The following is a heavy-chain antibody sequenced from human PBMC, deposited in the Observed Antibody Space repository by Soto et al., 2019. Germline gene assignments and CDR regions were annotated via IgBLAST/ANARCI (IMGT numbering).Heavy chain of an antibody. CDR2: ISGGSGYT. D-gene: IGHD4-17*01. J-gene: IGHJ4*02. Sequence: GGSLRLSCGASGFTLSDFHMSWIRQAPGKGLEWVSYISGGSGYTKYADPVKGRFTISRDSAKNSLYLQMNSLRAEDTAVYYCAREYGRLDYWGQGTLVTVSS. CDR1: GFTLSDFH. V-gene: IGHV3-11*06. CDR3: AREYGRLDY.